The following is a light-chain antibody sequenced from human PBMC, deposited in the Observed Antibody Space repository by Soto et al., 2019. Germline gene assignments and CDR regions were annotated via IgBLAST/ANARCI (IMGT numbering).Light chain of an antibody. CDR1: QSVGSN. CDR3: QQRSNWPPMYT. Sequence: DIVLTQSPATLSLSPGERATLSCRASQSVGSNLAWYQHKPGQAPRPLIYDASNRATGIPARFSGSGSGTDFTLTISSLEPEDFAVYYCQQRSNWPPMYTFGQGTKLEIK. V-gene: IGKV3-11*01. J-gene: IGKJ2*01. CDR2: DAS.